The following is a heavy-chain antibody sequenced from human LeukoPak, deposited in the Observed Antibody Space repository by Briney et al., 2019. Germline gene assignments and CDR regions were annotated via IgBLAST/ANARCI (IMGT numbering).Heavy chain of an antibody. CDR1: GFTFSSYS. V-gene: IGHV3-21*01. CDR3: ARGRDLWIPRTNYGMDV. D-gene: IGHD3/OR15-3a*01. J-gene: IGHJ6*02. Sequence: PGGSLRLSCAASGFTFSSYSMNWVRQAPGKGLEWVSSISSSSSYIYYADSVKGRFTISRDNAKNSLYLQMNSLRAEDTAVYYCARGRDLWIPRTNYGMDVWGQGTTVTVSS. CDR2: ISSSSSYI.